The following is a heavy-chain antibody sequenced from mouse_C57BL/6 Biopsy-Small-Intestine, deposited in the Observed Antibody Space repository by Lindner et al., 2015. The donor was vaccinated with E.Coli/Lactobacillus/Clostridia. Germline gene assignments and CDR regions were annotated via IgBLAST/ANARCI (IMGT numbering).Heavy chain of an antibody. Sequence: VQLQESGPELVKPGASVKISCKASGYAFSSSWMNWVKQRPGKGLEWIGRVNPSNGDTSYNQKFKGKATLTVDKSLSTAYMQLNSLTSEDSAVYYCARYNSYYSYSFAYWGQGTLVTVSA. CDR1: GYAFSSSW. D-gene: IGHD2-12*01. V-gene: IGHV1-82*01. CDR3: ARYNSYYSYSFAY. CDR2: VNPSNGDT. J-gene: IGHJ3*01.